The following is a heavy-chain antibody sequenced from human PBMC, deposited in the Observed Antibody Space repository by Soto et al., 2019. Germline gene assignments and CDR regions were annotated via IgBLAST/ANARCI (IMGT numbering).Heavy chain of an antibody. Sequence: SWIRQPPGKGLEWIGYVYHTGRTSYNPSLKSRVSISMDTSKNQFSLNLDSVTAADTAVCFCARDFACFGSWGQGTLVTVSS. CDR3: ARDFACFGS. V-gene: IGHV4-59*01. D-gene: IGHD3-9*01. J-gene: IGHJ4*02. CDR2: VYHTGRT.